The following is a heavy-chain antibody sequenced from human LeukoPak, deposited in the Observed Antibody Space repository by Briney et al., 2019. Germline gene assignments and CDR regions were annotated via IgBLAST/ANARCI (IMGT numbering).Heavy chain of an antibody. CDR3: ARESIVVVPAALASRDWFDP. CDR2: INPNSGGT. Sequence: ASVKVSCKASGYTFTGYYMHWVRQAPGQGLEWMGWINPNSGGTNYAQKFQGRVTMTRDTSISTAYMELSRLRSDDTAVYYCARESIVVVPAALASRDWFDPWGQGTLVTVSS. D-gene: IGHD2-2*01. V-gene: IGHV1-2*02. CDR1: GYTFTGYY. J-gene: IGHJ5*02.